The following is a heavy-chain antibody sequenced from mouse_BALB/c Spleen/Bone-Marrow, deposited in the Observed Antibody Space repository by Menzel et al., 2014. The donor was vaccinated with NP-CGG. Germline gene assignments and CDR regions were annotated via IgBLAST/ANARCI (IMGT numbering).Heavy chain of an antibody. CDR2: IYPGNGDT. CDR1: GYTFXSYN. D-gene: IGHD4-1*01. J-gene: IGHJ2*01. V-gene: IGHV1-12*01. Sequence: LQQSGAELVKPGASVKMSCKASGYTFXSYNMHWVKQTPGQGLEWIGTIYPGNGDTSYNRKFKGKATLTADKSSSTAYMQLSSLTSEDSAVYYCARSNWDGGNYFDYWGQGTTLTVSS. CDR3: ARSNWDGGNYFDY.